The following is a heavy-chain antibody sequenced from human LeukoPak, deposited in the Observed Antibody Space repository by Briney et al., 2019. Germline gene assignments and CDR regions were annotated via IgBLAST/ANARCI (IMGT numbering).Heavy chain of an antibody. D-gene: IGHD3-10*02. V-gene: IGHV3-7*01. J-gene: IGHJ6*03. CDR3: ARGVVFGDLSYFYYHMDA. CDR2: IKQDGSEK. CDR1: GFTFSSYW. Sequence: QSGGSLRLSCAASGFTFSSYWMSWVRQAPGKGLEWVANIKQDGSEKYYVDSVKGRFTISRDNAKNSLDLQMDSLRAEDTALYYCARGVVFGDLSYFYYHMDAWGKGTTVTISS.